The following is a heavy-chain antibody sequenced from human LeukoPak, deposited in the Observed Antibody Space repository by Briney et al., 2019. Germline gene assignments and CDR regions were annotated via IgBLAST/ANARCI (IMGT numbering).Heavy chain of an antibody. CDR3: ACASGSPDAFDI. Sequence: PGGSLRLSCAASGFIFSTYGMHWVRQAPGKGLEWVAAISHDGGNRVYADSVKGRFTISRDNSKNALYVQMNSLRGEDTAVYFCACASGSPDAFDISGQGTMVTVSS. D-gene: IGHD3-10*01. CDR2: ISHDGGNR. CDR1: GFIFSTYG. V-gene: IGHV3-30*03. J-gene: IGHJ3*02.